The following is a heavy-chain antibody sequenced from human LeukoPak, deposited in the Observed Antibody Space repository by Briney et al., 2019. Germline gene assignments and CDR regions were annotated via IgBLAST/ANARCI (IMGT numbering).Heavy chain of an antibody. Sequence: GGSLRLSCAASGFTFSGHDMHWVRQRPGEALEWVSGISITGNTNYPGSVQGRFTIFRENAKNSLFLQMNSLTVGDTAVYYCAREQPTAGQWYFDLWGRGTLVTVSS. CDR2: ISITGNT. V-gene: IGHV3-13*01. CDR1: GFTFSGHD. CDR3: AREQPTAGQWYFDL. J-gene: IGHJ2*01. D-gene: IGHD4-17*01.